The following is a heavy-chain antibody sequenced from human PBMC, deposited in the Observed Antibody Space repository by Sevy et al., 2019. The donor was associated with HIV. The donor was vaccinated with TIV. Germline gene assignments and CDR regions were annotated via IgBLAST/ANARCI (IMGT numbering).Heavy chain of an antibody. CDR2: ISGSGGST. CDR3: AKSYCTNGVCYPPYNWFDP. Sequence: GESLKISCAASGFTFSSYAMSWVRQAPGKGLEWVSAISGSGGSTYDADSVKGRFTISRDNSMNTLYLQMNSLRAEDTAVYYCAKSYCTNGVCYPPYNWFDPWGQGTLVTVSS. CDR1: GFTFSSYA. J-gene: IGHJ5*02. V-gene: IGHV3-23*01. D-gene: IGHD2-8*01.